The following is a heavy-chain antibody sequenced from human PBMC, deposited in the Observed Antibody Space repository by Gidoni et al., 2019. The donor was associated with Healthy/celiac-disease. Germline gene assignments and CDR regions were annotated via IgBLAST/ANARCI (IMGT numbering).Heavy chain of an antibody. D-gene: IGHD6-19*01. CDR1: GFTFSSYG. Sequence: QVQLVESGGGVVQPGRSLRLSCAASGFTFSSYGMHWVRQAPGKGLEWVAVISYDGSNKYYADSVKGRFTISRDNSKNTLYLQMNSLRAEDTAVYYCAKEGYSSGWYDVSWFDPWGQGTLVTVSS. CDR3: AKEGYSSGWYDVSWFDP. CDR2: ISYDGSNK. V-gene: IGHV3-30*18. J-gene: IGHJ5*02.